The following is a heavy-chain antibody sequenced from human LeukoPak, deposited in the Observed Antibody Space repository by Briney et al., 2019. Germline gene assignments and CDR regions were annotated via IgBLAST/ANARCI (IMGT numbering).Heavy chain of an antibody. CDR1: GGSISSYH. CDR2: IYYSGST. D-gene: IGHD6-19*01. Sequence: SETLSLTCTVSGGSISSYHWSWIRQPPGKGLEWIGSIYYSGSTNYNPSLKSRVTIPVDTSNNQFSLKLSSVTAADTAVYYCARGFSGWTRYDYWGQGTLVTVSS. V-gene: IGHV4-59*01. J-gene: IGHJ4*02. CDR3: ARGFSGWTRYDY.